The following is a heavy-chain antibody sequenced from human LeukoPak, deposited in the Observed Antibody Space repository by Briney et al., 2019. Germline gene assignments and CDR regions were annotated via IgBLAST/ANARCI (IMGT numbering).Heavy chain of an antibody. V-gene: IGHV4-34*01. CDR2: INHSGST. CDR1: GGSFSGYY. Sequence: PSETLSLTCAVYGGSFSGYYWSWIRQPPGKGLEWIGEINHSGSTNYNPSLKSRVTISVDTSKNQFSLKLSSVTAADTAVYYCARDLSSSGSSFDYWGQGTLVTVSS. CDR3: ARDLSSSGSSFDY. J-gene: IGHJ4*02. D-gene: IGHD1-26*01.